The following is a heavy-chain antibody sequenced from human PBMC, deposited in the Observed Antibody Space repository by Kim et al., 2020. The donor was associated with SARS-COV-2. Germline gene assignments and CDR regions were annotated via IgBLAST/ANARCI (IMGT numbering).Heavy chain of an antibody. CDR3: ATYQRGYYFDY. J-gene: IGHJ4*02. V-gene: IGHV4-34*01. CDR2: INHSGST. Sequence: SETLSLTCGVHNGSFSNYYWSWIRQPPGKGLEWIGEINHSGSTKYNSSLKSRVTILVDTSTNQFSLRLTSVTAADTAVYYCATYQRGYYFDYWGQGTLVTVSS. D-gene: IGHD2-2*01. CDR1: NGSFSNYY.